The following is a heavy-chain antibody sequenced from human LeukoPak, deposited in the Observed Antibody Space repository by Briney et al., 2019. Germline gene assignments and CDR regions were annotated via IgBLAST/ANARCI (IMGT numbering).Heavy chain of an antibody. V-gene: IGHV4-38-2*01. J-gene: IGHJ6*03. D-gene: IGHD6-13*01. CDR1: GYSISSGYY. Sequence: SETLSLTCAVSGYSISSGYYWGWIRQPPGKGLEWIGSIYHSGSTYYNPSLKSRVTISVDTSKNQFSLKLSSVTAADTAVYYCARGVESSWYIYYYYMDVWGKGTTVTVSS. CDR3: ARGVESSWYIYYYYMDV. CDR2: IYHSGST.